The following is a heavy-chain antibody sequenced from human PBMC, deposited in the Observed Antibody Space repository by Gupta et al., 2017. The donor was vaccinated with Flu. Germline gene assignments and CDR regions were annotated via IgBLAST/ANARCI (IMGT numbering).Heavy chain of an antibody. CDR3: ANGVAGRLEDYYYYYMDV. Sequence: NEYYADSVKGRFTVSRDNSKNTLYLQMNSLRGEDTAVYYCANGVAGRLEDYYYYYMDVWGKGTKVTVSS. CDR2: NE. J-gene: IGHJ6*03. D-gene: IGHD6-13*01. V-gene: IGHV3-33*06.